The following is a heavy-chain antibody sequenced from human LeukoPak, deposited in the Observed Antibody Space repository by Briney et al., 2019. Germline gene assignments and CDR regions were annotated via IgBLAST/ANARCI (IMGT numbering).Heavy chain of an antibody. D-gene: IGHD3-9*01. Sequence: PSGTLSLTCAVSGGSISSSNWWSWVRQPPGKGLEWIGEIYHSGSTNYNPSLKSRATISVDKSKNQFSLKLSSVTAADTAVYYCARSTPEGQYYDILTGYSYDAFDIWGQGTMVTVSS. V-gene: IGHV4-4*02. J-gene: IGHJ3*02. CDR1: GGSISSSNW. CDR2: IYHSGST. CDR3: ARSTPEGQYYDILTGYSYDAFDI.